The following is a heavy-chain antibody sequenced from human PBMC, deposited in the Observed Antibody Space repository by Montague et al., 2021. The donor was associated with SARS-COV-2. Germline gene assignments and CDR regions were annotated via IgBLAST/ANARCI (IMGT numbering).Heavy chain of an antibody. CDR2: IYSGSGST. J-gene: IGHJ6*02. Sequence: SLRLSGEASGFTVSSNYMSWVRQAPGKGLEWVSVIYSGSGSTYYADSVKGRFTISRDISKNTLYLQMNSLRAEDTAVYYCARAPGSSYSSGWYDYYYGMDVWGQGTTVTVSS. V-gene: IGHV3-66*01. CDR1: GFTVSSNY. D-gene: IGHD6-19*01. CDR3: ARAPGSSYSSGWYDYYYGMDV.